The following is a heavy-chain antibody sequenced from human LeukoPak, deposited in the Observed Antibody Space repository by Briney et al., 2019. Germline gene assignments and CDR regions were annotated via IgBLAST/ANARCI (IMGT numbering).Heavy chain of an antibody. V-gene: IGHV1-18*01. CDR1: GYTFTSYG. D-gene: IGHD3-9*01. CDR3: ARGVLRYFDWLLPRFDY. J-gene: IGHJ4*02. CDR2: ISAYNGNT. Sequence: ASVKVSCKASGYTFTSYGISWVRQAPGQGLEWMGWISAYNGNTNYAQKLQGRVTMTTDTSTSTAYMELRSLRSDDTAVYYCARGVLRYFDWLLPRFDYWGQGTLVTVSS.